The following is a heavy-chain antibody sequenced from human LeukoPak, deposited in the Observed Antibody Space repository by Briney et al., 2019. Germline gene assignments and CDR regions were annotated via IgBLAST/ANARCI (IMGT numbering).Heavy chain of an antibody. D-gene: IGHD3-3*01. J-gene: IGHJ5*02. Sequence: GESLKISCKGSGYSFTSYWIGWVRQMPGEGLEWMGIIYPGDSDTRYSPSFQGQVTISADKSISTAYLQWSSLKASDTAMYYCARQSYDFWSGYGNWFDPWGQGTLVTVSS. CDR2: IYPGDSDT. CDR1: GYSFTSYW. V-gene: IGHV5-51*01. CDR3: ARQSYDFWSGYGNWFDP.